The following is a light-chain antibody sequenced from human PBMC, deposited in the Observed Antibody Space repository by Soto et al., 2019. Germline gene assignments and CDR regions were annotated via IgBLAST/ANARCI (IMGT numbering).Light chain of an antibody. V-gene: IGLV1-44*01. CDR1: YSNIGSNF. CDR3: SSWDDSLDGPV. CDR2: SIN. Sequence: QSVLTQPPSASATPGQTVTISCSGRYSNIGSNFVSWYQRLPGTAPKLLIYSINQRPSGVPDRFSGSKSGTSASLTISGLQSEDEADYLCSSWDDSLDGPVFGGGTKVTV. J-gene: IGLJ3*02.